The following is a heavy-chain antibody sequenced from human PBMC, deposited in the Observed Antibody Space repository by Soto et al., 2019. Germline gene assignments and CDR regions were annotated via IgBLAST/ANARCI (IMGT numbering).Heavy chain of an antibody. Sequence: GGSLRLSCAASGFTFSSYAMSCVRQAPGKGLEWVSAIGASGARTYYAGSVKGRLTIPRDNSKNTLHLQMNSLRAEDTAAYYCALRKTGSGFDHCGQVTVVTGSS. V-gene: IGHV3-23*01. CDR1: GFTFSSYA. D-gene: IGHD1-26*01. CDR2: IGASGART. CDR3: ALRKTGSGFDH. J-gene: IGHJ4*02.